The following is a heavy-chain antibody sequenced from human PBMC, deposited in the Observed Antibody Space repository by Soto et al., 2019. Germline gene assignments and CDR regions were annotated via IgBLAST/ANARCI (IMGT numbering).Heavy chain of an antibody. Sequence: EVQLLESGGGLVQPGGSLRLSCAASGFTFSSYAMSWVRQAPGKGLEWVSAISGSGGSTYYADSVKGRFTISRDNSKNTLYLQMNSLRAEDTAVYYCATVEAMSGYDTHYYFDYWGQGTLVTVSS. D-gene: IGHD5-12*01. CDR3: ATVEAMSGYDTHYYFDY. CDR2: ISGSGGST. CDR1: GFTFSSYA. J-gene: IGHJ4*02. V-gene: IGHV3-23*01.